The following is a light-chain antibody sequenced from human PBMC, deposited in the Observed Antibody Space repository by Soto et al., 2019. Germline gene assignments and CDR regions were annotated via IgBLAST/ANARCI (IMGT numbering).Light chain of an antibody. Sequence: IVLTQSPATLSLSPGDRATLSCRASQSVSSSLAWYQQKPGQAPRLLIYGASKRAPGIPVRFSASGSGTDFTLTISSLEPEDFAVYSCQHRTNWEYTFGQGTKLEIK. V-gene: IGKV3-11*01. CDR2: GAS. CDR3: QHRTNWEYT. CDR1: QSVSSS. J-gene: IGKJ2*01.